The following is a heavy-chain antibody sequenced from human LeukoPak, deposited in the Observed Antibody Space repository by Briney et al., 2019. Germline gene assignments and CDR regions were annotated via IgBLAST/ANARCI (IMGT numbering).Heavy chain of an antibody. D-gene: IGHD3-22*01. Sequence: GESLNISLKGSGYSFISYWSTGVRQLPGKGREGVGKIESSNSYTNYSPSFQGHVTISADKSINTDYLQWSSLKASDTAIYYCARHLGGYTHFDYWGQGTLVTVSS. CDR1: GYSFISYW. J-gene: IGHJ4*02. CDR3: ARHLGGYTHFDY. V-gene: IGHV5-10-1*01. CDR2: IESSNSYT.